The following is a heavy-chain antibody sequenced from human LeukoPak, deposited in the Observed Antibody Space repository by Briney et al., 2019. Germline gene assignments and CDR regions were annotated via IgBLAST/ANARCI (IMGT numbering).Heavy chain of an antibody. V-gene: IGHV1-18*01. CDR1: GYTFTSYG. Sequence: ASVKVSCKASGYTFTSYGISWVRQAPGQGLEWMGWISAYNGNTNYAQKLQGRVTMTTDTSTSTAYMELRSLRSEDTAVYYCARGEMATIPNYYYYYMDVWGKGTTVTVSS. D-gene: IGHD5-24*01. J-gene: IGHJ6*03. CDR2: ISAYNGNT. CDR3: ARGEMATIPNYYYYYMDV.